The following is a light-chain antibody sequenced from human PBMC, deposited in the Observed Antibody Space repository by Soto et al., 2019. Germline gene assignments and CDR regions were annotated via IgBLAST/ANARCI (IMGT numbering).Light chain of an antibody. J-gene: IGLJ2*01. Sequence: QSVLTQPPSVSAAPGQKVTISCSGSSSNIGNNYVSWYQQLPGTAAKLLIYENNKRPSSIPDRFSGSKSGTSATLGITGLKNEAEDDYYCGTLDNSLSIVVLGGGPQLTVL. CDR2: ENN. V-gene: IGLV1-51*02. CDR3: GTLDNSLSIVV. CDR1: SSNIGNNY.